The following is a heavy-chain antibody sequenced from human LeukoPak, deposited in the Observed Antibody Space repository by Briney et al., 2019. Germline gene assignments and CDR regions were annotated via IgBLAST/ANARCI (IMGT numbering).Heavy chain of an antibody. J-gene: IGHJ4*02. Sequence: SETLSLTCAAYGGSFSGYYWSWIRQPPGKGLEWIGEINHSGSTNYNPSLKSRVTISVDTSKNQFSLKLSSVTAADTAVYYCARVRGGSSGWYSPSFFYWGQGTLVTVSS. CDR1: GGSFSGYY. V-gene: IGHV4-34*01. CDR3: ARVRGGSSGWYSPSFFY. D-gene: IGHD6-19*01. CDR2: INHSGST.